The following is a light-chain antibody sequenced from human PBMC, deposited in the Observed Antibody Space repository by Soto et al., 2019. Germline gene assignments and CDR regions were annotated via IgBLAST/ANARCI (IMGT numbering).Light chain of an antibody. V-gene: IGKV3-15*01. CDR1: QSVSSN. CDR3: QQYTNWPPNT. J-gene: IGKJ5*01. Sequence: EIVMTQSPGTLSVSPGERATLSCRASQSVSSNLAWYQQKPGQAPRLLIYGASTRATGIPARFSGSGPGTEFTLTISSLQSEDFAVYYCQQYTNWPPNTFGQGTRLEI. CDR2: GAS.